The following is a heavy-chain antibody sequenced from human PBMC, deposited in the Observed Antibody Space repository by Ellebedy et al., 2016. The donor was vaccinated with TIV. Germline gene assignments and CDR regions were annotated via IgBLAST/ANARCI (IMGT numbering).Heavy chain of an antibody. D-gene: IGHD1-26*01. CDR2: VHKDGSGA. V-gene: IGHV3-74*01. CDR3: VRDSERYSFDY. J-gene: IGHJ4*02. Sequence: GESLKISCAASGFTLSSYWMHWVRQAPGKGLVWVSRVHKDGSGANYADSVKGRFTISRDNARNALYLQMDSLRAEDTAVYYCVRDSERYSFDYWGLGTLVTVSS. CDR1: GFTLSSYW.